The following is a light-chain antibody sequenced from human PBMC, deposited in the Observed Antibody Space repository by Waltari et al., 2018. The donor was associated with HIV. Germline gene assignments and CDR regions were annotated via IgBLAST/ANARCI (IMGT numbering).Light chain of an antibody. CDR1: SSDVGGYNY. J-gene: IGLJ2*01. CDR2: EVS. Sequence: QSALTQPPSASGSLGQSVTIPCSGTSSDVGGYNYVPWYQQHPGKAPKLMIYEVSKRPSGVPNRFSGSKSGNTASLTVSGLQAEDEADYYCSSYAGSDIYVVFGGGTKLTVL. CDR3: SSYAGSDIYVV. V-gene: IGLV2-8*01.